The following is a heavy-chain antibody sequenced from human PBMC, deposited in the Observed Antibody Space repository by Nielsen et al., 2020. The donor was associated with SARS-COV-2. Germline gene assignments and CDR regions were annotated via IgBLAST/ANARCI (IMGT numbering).Heavy chain of an antibody. CDR3: AKAQVYDSSGYYSITYYFDY. Sequence: SLKISCAASGFTFDDYAMHWVRQAPGKGLEWVSGINWNSGSIVYADSVKGRFTISRDNAKSSLYLQMNSLRAEDTALYYCAKAQVYDSSGYYSITYYFDYWGQGTLVTVSS. V-gene: IGHV3-9*01. D-gene: IGHD3-22*01. CDR2: INWNSGSI. J-gene: IGHJ4*02. CDR1: GFTFDDYA.